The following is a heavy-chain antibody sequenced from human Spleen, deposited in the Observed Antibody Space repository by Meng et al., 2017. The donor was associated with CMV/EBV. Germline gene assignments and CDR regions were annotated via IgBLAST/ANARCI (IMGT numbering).Heavy chain of an antibody. CDR2: IYYSGST. J-gene: IGHJ2*01. CDR3: ARGYYDSSGYGYWYLDL. V-gene: IGHV4-30-4*01. CDR1: GGSISSGDYY. Sequence: QVQLQGSGPGLVKPSQTLSPTCPVSGGSISSGDYYWSWIRQPPGKGLEWIGYIYYSGSTYYNPSLKSRVTISVDTSKNQFSLKLSSVTAADTAVYYCARGYYDSSGYGYWYLDLWGRGALVTVSS. D-gene: IGHD3-22*01.